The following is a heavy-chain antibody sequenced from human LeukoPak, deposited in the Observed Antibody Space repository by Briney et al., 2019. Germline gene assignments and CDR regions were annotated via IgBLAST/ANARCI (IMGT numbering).Heavy chain of an antibody. Sequence: GGSLRLSCAASGFTFSSYAMHWVRQAPGKGLEWVAVISYDGSNKYYADSVKGRFTISRDNSKNTLYLQMNSLRGEDTAVYYCARGPPYGSRCDYLDYWGQGTLVTVSS. CDR3: ARGPPYGSRCDYLDY. CDR2: ISYDGSNK. J-gene: IGHJ4*02. CDR1: GFTFSSYA. D-gene: IGHD3-10*01. V-gene: IGHV3-30-3*01.